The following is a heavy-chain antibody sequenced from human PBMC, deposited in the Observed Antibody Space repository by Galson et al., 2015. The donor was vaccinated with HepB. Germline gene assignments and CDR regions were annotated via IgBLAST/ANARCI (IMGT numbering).Heavy chain of an antibody. D-gene: IGHD6-13*01. V-gene: IGHV3-23*01. J-gene: IGHJ3*02. CDR2: ISGSSGST. Sequence: SLRLSCAASGFTFSIYATNWVRQAPGKGLEWVSGISGSSGSTYYADSVKGRFTISRDNSKNTLYLQMNSLRAEDTAVYYCAKVRSSWTGAFDIWGQGTMVTVSS. CDR1: GFTFSIYA. CDR3: AKVRSSWTGAFDI.